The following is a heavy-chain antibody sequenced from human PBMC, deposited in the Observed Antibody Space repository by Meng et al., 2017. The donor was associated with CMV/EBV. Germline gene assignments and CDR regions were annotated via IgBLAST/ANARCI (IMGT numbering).Heavy chain of an antibody. J-gene: IGHJ6*02. V-gene: IGHV3-21*01. CDR1: GFTFSSYS. D-gene: IGHD3-3*01. CDR2: ISSSSSYI. Sequence: GESLKISCAASGFTFSSYSMNWVRQAPGKGLEWVSSISSSSSYIYYADSVKGRFTISRDNAKNSLYLQMSSLRAEDTAVYYCARDRTIFGVRNYYYYGMDVWGQGTTVTVSS. CDR3: ARDRTIFGVRNYYYYGMDV.